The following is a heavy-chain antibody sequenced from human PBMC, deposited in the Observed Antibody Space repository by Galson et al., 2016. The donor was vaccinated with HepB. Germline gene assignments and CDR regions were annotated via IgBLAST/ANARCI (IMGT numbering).Heavy chain of an antibody. CDR2: IGGSGGIT. V-gene: IGHV3-23*01. CDR1: GLTFSSTD. Sequence: SLRLSCAVSGLTFSSTDLSWVRQAPGQGLEWVSHIGGSGGITYYADSVRGRFIITRDDSKSTLYLQMNSLRDDDTAVYYCAGAWSWGQGTKVTVSS. D-gene: IGHD1-1*01. CDR3: AGAWS. J-gene: IGHJ3*01.